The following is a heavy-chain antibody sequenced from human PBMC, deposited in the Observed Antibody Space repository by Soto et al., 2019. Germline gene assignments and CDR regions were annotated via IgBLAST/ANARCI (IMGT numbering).Heavy chain of an antibody. CDR3: ARDYYYGSGSYYNIYYYGMDV. J-gene: IGHJ6*02. CDR2: IYYSGST. V-gene: IGHV4-30-4*01. Sequence: PSETLSLTCTVSGGSISSGDYYWSWIRQPPGKGLEWIGYIYYSGSTYYNPSLKSRVTISVDTSKNQFSLKLSSVTAADTAVYYCARDYYYGSGSYYNIYYYGMDVWGQGTTVTSP. D-gene: IGHD3-10*01. CDR1: GGSISSGDYY.